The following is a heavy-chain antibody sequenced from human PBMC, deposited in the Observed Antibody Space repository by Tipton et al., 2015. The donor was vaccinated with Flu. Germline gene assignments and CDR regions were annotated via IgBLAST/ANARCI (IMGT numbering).Heavy chain of an antibody. J-gene: IGHJ4*02. Sequence: TLSLTCSVSGYSISSGYYWGWIRQAPEKGLEWIGSIYYSGITYYSSSLKSRVTISPDTSKNQISLRLSSVTAADTAVYYCARVRTSGYYFDFWGQGALVTVSS. D-gene: IGHD6-19*01. CDR1: GYSISSGYY. V-gene: IGHV4-38-2*02. CDR3: ARVRTSGYYFDF. CDR2: IYYSGIT.